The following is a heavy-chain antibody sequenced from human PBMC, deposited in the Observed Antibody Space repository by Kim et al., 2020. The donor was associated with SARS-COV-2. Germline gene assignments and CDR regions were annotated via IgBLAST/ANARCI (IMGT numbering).Heavy chain of an antibody. D-gene: IGHD3-9*01. Sequence: SETLSLTCTVSGGSISSSSYYWGWIRQPPGKGLEWIGSIYYSGSTYYNPSLKSRVTISVDTSKNQFSLKLSSVTAASTAVYYCARRGERDYDILSSRYYYYGMDVWGQGTTVTVSS. CDR3: ARRGERDYDILSSRYYYYGMDV. CDR2: IYYSGST. J-gene: IGHJ6*02. CDR1: GGSISSSSYY. V-gene: IGHV4-39*01.